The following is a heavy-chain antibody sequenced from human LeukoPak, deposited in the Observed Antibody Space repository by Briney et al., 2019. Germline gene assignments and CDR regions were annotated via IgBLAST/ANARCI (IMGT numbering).Heavy chain of an antibody. Sequence: ASETLSLTCTVSGGSISSSSYYWGWIRQPPGKGLECIGSIYYSGSTNYNPSLKSRVTMSVDTSKNQFSLKLSSVTAADTAVYYCARENMERYCSSTSCYNQGGFDYWGQGTLVTVSS. CDR1: GGSISSSSYY. V-gene: IGHV4-39*07. J-gene: IGHJ4*02. CDR2: IYYSGST. D-gene: IGHD2-2*02. CDR3: ARENMERYCSSTSCYNQGGFDY.